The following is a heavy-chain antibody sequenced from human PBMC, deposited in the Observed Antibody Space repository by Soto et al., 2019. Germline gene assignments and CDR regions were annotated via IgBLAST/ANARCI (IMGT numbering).Heavy chain of an antibody. CDR2: LDASGRDT. CDR1: GFTFSTYA. D-gene: IGHD1-1*01. Sequence: EVQLLESGGGLVQPGGSLRLSCAASGFTFSTYALSWVRQAPGKGLEWVSGLDASGRDTYYGASAKGRFTISRDNTKNTLYLQMNSVRAEDTAVYYCAKELERHYDFDYWGQGTLVTVSS. J-gene: IGHJ4*02. CDR3: AKELERHYDFDY. V-gene: IGHV3-23*01.